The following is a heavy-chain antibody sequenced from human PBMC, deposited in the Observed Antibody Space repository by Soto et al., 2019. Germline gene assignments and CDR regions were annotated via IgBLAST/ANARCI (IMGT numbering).Heavy chain of an antibody. CDR3: ARDRQPDGIWTFDY. D-gene: IGHD1-1*01. CDR2: IFSGGSGT. CDR1: GFSMSSYT. Sequence: GGSLRLSCSGSGFSMSSYTMGWVRLAPGKGLEWVATIFSGGSGTKYADSVTGRFSLSRDNSKNIMYLQMNSLRVEDTALYYCARDRQPDGIWTFDYWGRGTLVTVSS. J-gene: IGHJ4*02. V-gene: IGHV3-23*01.